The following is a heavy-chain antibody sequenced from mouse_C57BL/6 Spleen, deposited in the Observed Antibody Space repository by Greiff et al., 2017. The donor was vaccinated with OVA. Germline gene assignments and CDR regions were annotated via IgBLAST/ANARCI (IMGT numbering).Heavy chain of an antibody. J-gene: IGHJ3*01. D-gene: IGHD2-3*01. CDR1: GYTFTSYW. CDR3: ARYDGYLLGFAY. V-gene: IGHV1-50*01. Sequence: QVQLQQSGAELVKPGASVKLSCKASGYTFTSYWMQWVKQRPGQGLEWIGEIDPSDSYTNYNQKFKGKATLTVDTSSSTAYMQLSSLTSEDSAVYYCARYDGYLLGFAYWGQGTLVTVSA. CDR2: IDPSDSYT.